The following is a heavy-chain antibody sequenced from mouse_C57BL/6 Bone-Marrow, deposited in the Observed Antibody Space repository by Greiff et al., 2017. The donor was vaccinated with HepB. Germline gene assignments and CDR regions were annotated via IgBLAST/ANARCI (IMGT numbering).Heavy chain of an antibody. CDR2: IDPSDSYT. V-gene: IGHV1-50*01. CDR1: GYTFTSYW. CDR3: ARPTIVTTNWYFDV. D-gene: IGHD2-5*01. J-gene: IGHJ1*03. Sequence: VQLQQPGAELVKPGASVKLSCKASGYTFTSYWMQWVKQRPGQGLEWIGEIDPSDSYTNYNQKFKGKATLTVDTSSSTPYMQLSSLTSEDSAVYYCARPTIVTTNWYFDVWGTGTTVTVSS.